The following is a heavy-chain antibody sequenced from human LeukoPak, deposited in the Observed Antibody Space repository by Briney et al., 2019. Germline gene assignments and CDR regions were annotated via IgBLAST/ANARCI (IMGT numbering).Heavy chain of an antibody. D-gene: IGHD4-17*01. CDR3: ARSDDYGDYLYYYYGMDV. CDR2: MNPNSGNT. Sequence: ASVKVSCKASGGTFSSYAISWVRQATGQGLEWMGWMNPNSGNTGYAQKFQGRVTMTRNTSISTAYMELSSLRSEDTAVYYCARSDDYGDYLYYYYGMDVWGQGTTVTVSS. J-gene: IGHJ6*02. V-gene: IGHV1-8*02. CDR1: GGTFSSYA.